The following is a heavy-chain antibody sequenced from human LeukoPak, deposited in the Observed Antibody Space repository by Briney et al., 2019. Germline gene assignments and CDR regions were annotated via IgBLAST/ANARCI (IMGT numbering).Heavy chain of an antibody. Sequence: PPETLSLTCAVYGGALTGYYCSSIRQPPGPRLEWIGGINYSGSTNYNPPLKSRVTISVDTSKNQFSLKLSSVTAAATAVYYCARGRKDGYNGSWYFDLWGRGTLVTVSS. CDR1: GGALTGYY. D-gene: IGHD5-24*01. V-gene: IGHV4-34*01. J-gene: IGHJ2*01. CDR3: ARGRKDGYNGSWYFDL. CDR2: INYSGST.